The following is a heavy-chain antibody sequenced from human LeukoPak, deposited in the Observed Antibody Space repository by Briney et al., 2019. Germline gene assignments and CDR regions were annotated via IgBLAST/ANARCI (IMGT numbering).Heavy chain of an antibody. D-gene: IGHD3-10*01. J-gene: IGHJ4*02. CDR2: ISGDGGST. CDR3: AKDMWRFGELDYDY. Sequence: PGGSLRLSCAASGFTFDDYAVHWVRQAPGKGLEWVSLISGDGGSTYYADSVKGRFTISRDNSKNSLHLQMNSLRTEDTALYYCAKDMWRFGELDYDYWGQGTLVTVSS. V-gene: IGHV3-43*02. CDR1: GFTFDDYA.